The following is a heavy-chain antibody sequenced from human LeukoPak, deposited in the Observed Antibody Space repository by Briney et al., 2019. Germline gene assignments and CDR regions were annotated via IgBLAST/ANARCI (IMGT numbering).Heavy chain of an antibody. CDR2: IRNKGNGGTT. V-gene: IGHV3-49*03. J-gene: IGHJ4*02. Sequence: GGSLRLSCTASGFSFGDYAMHWFRQAPGKGPEWVGRIRNKGNGGTTEYAATVKGRFTISRDDSKSIAYLQMNSLITEDTAVYYCARGGVKQDAGNYWGLGTLVTVSS. D-gene: IGHD5-12*01. CDR1: GFSFGDYA. CDR3: ARGGVKQDAGNY.